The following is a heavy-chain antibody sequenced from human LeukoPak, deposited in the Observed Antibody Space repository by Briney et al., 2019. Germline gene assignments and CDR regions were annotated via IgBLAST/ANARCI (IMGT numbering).Heavy chain of an antibody. V-gene: IGHV1-8*01. D-gene: IGHD3-10*01. Sequence: ASVTVSCKASGYSFTSYDINWVRQAAGQGLEWMGWMYPDSGNTGYAQKFQGRVTMTRDTSISTAYMELSSLRSDDTAVYYCAKSTMETRRINDLWGRGTLVTVSS. CDR3: AKSTMETRRINDL. CDR2: MYPDSGNT. CDR1: GYSFTSYD. J-gene: IGHJ5*02.